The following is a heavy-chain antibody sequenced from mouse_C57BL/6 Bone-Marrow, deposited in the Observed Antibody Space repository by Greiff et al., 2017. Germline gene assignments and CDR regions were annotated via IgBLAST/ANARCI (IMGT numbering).Heavy chain of an antibody. CDR2: IWSGGST. CDR3: ARRDLYWYFDV. CDR1: GFSLTSYG. D-gene: IGHD3-3*01. J-gene: IGHJ1*03. V-gene: IGHV2-2*01. Sequence: QVQLQQSGPGLVQPSQSLYITCTVSGFSLTSYGVHWVRQSPGKGLEWLGVIWSGGSTDYNAASISRLIISKENSKSQVFFKMNNRQADDTTIYYCARRDLYWYFDVWGTGTTVTVSS.